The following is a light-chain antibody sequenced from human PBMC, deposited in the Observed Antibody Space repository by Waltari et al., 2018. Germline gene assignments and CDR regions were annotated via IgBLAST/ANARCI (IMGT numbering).Light chain of an antibody. Sequence: QSALTQPPSASGSPGQSVTISCTGTSSDIGGYNYVSWYQHHPDKAPKLMIYEVSKRPSGVPGRFSGSKSDNTASLTVSGLQAEDEADYYCSSDAGSDNFVVFGGGTKLTVL. J-gene: IGLJ2*01. V-gene: IGLV2-8*01. CDR1: SSDIGGYNY. CDR3: SSDAGSDNFVV. CDR2: EVS.